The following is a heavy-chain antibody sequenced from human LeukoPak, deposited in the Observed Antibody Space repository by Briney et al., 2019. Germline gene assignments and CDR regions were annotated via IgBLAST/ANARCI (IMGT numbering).Heavy chain of an antibody. CDR3: AKGPHLNYYGSGSYPV. V-gene: IGHV3-23*01. CDR2: ISGSGGST. D-gene: IGHD3-10*01. Sequence: GGSLRLSCAASGFTFSSYAMSWVHQAPGKGLEWVSAISGSGGSTYYADSVKGRCTISRDNSKNTLYLQMNSLRAEDTAVYYCAKGPHLNYYGSGSYPVWGQGTLVTVSS. J-gene: IGHJ4*02. CDR1: GFTFSSYA.